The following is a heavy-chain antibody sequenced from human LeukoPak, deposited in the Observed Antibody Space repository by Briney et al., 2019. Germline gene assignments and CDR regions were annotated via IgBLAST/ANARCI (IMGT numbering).Heavy chain of an antibody. CDR1: GLTVRSNY. D-gene: IGHD7-27*01. CDR3: ASRPELGRGFDS. J-gene: IGHJ4*02. V-gene: IGHV3-66*01. Sequence: PGGSLRLSCAASGLTVRSNYMSWVRQAPGWGLEWVSSIYSDGSAYYADSVKGRFTISRDLSKNSLHLQLDSLRAEDSAVYYCASRPELGRGFDSWAREPWSLSPQ. CDR2: IYSDGSA.